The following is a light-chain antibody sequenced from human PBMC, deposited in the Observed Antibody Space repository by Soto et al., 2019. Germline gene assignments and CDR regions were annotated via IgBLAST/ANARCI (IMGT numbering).Light chain of an antibody. CDR2: GNT. CDR3: QSYDSSLRSSV. V-gene: IGLV1-40*01. CDR1: TSNIGAGFD. Sequence: QSVLTQPPSVSGAPGQGVTISCTGSTSNIGAGFDVHWYQHLPGTAPKLLIFGNTNRPSGVPHRFSGSKSGTSASLAITGLQAEDEADYYCQSYDSSLRSSVFGGGTKLTVL. J-gene: IGLJ3*02.